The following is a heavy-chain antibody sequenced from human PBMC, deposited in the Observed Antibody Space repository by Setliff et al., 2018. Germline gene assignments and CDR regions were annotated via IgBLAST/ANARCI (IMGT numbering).Heavy chain of an antibody. V-gene: IGHV3-48*01. Sequence: PGESLKISCAASGFTFSGYYMQWVRQAPGKGLECVSYISATSGNIYYADSVKGRFTISRDDAKNSLYLQMKSLRAEDTAVYYCARGGKTAFDMWGQGTMVTVSS. J-gene: IGHJ3*02. CDR3: ARGGKTAFDM. CDR1: GFTFSGYY. CDR2: ISATSGNI. D-gene: IGHD1-26*01.